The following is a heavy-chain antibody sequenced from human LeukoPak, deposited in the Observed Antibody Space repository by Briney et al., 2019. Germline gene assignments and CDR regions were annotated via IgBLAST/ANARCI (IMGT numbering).Heavy chain of an antibody. V-gene: IGHV3-23*01. D-gene: IGHD2-2*02. CDR1: GFTFSSYG. Sequence: SGGSLRPSCAASGFTFSSYGMSWVRQAPGKGLEWVPGISGSGGSTYYADSVKGRFTISRDNSKNTLYLQMNSLRAEDTAVYYCAKAVSCSSTSCYRSYGMDVWGQGTTVTVSS. CDR3: AKAVSCSSTSCYRSYGMDV. CDR2: ISGSGGST. J-gene: IGHJ6*02.